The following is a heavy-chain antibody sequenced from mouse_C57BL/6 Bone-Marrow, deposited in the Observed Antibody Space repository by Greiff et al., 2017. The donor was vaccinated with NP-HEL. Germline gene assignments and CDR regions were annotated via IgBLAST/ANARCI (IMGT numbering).Heavy chain of an antibody. CDR2: ISNLAYSI. Sequence: EVKLVASGGGLVHPGGSLKLSCAASGFTFSDYGMALFRQAPWKGPEWVAFISNLAYSIYYADTVTGRFTISRENAKNTLYLEMSSLRSEDTAMYYCARDYYGSRGYFDVWGTGTTVTVSS. J-gene: IGHJ1*03. D-gene: IGHD1-1*01. V-gene: IGHV5-15*01. CDR3: ARDYYGSRGYFDV. CDR1: GFTFSDYG.